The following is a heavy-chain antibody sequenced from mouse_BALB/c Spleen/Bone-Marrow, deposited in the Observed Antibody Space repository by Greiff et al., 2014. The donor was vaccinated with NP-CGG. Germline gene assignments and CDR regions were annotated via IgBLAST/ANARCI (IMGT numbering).Heavy chain of an antibody. CDR3: ARLIYGSSYIVDF. D-gene: IGHD1-1*01. Sequence: VQLQQSGAELVKPGASVKLSCKASGYTFTGYWMHWVKQRPGQGLEWIGEINPSNGRNTYNEKFKSMATLTVDKSSSTAYMQLSSLTSEDSAVFYYARLIYGSSYIVDFWGQGTSVTVSS. V-gene: IGHV1S81*02. CDR2: INPSNGRN. CDR1: GYTFTGYW. J-gene: IGHJ4*01.